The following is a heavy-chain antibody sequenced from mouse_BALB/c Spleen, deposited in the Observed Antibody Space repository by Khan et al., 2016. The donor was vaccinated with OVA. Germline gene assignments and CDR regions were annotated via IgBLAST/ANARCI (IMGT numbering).Heavy chain of an antibody. V-gene: IGHV3-2*02. CDR3: ARGNDGGYAMDN. CDR2: ISYSGST. Sequence: VQLKESGPGLVKPSQSLSLTCTVTGYSITSDYAWNWIRQFPGNKLEWMGYISYSGSTSYNPSLKSRISIPRDTSKNQFFLPLNSVPTEDPATSYGARGNDGGYAMDNGGQGTSVTVSS. J-gene: IGHJ4*01. CDR1: GYSITSDYA. D-gene: IGHD1-2*01.